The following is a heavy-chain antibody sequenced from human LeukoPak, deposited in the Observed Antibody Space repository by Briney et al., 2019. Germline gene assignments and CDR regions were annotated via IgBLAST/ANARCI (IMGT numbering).Heavy chain of an antibody. CDR1: GYIFTSYW. CDR2: IYPGDSDT. D-gene: IGHD5-18*01. J-gene: IGHJ3*02. Sequence: GESLKISCKGSGYIFTSYWIGWVRRMPGKGLEWMGIIYPGDSDTKYSPSLQGQVTISADKSISTAYLQWSSLKASDTAMYYCARRSYGYAFDIWGQGTMVTVSS. V-gene: IGHV5-51*01. CDR3: ARRSYGYAFDI.